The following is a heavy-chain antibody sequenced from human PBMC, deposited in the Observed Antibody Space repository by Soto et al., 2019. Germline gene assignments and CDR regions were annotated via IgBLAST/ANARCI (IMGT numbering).Heavy chain of an antibody. V-gene: IGHV1-18*04. CDR2: ISAYNGNT. CDR1: GYTFTSYG. Sequence: ASVKVSCKASGYTFTSYGISWVRQAPGQGLEWMGWISAYNGNTNYAQRLQGRVTMTTDTSTSTAYMELRSLRSDDTAVYYCARVMVRGVNMPYQSFDPWGQGTLVTVSS. D-gene: IGHD3-10*01. CDR3: ARVMVRGVNMPYQSFDP. J-gene: IGHJ5*02.